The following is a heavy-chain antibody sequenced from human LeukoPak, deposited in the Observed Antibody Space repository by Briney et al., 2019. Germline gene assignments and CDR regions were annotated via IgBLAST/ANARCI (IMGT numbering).Heavy chain of an antibody. CDR3: AKASVAIPQYCNS. J-gene: IGHJ5*02. V-gene: IGHV3-48*01. D-gene: IGHD2-2*02. CDR2: ISSGSTVI. Sequence: GGSLRLSCAASGFTFSIYSMNWVRQAPGKGLEWVSYISSGSTVIYYADSVKGRFTISRDNSKDTLFLQLNSLTAADTAMYFCAKASVAIPQYCNSWGQGTLVTVSS. CDR1: GFTFSIYS.